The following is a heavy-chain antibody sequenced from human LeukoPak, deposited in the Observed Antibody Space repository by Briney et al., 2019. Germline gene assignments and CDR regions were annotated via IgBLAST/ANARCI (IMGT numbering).Heavy chain of an antibody. Sequence: GGSLRLSCLTSGFTVSSDYMSWVRQSPGKGLEWVSGIYRGGGTYYADSVKGRFTISRDNAKKSLYLQMNSLRAEDTAVYYCARERGLGYCSGSTCYVRWFDPWGQGTLVTVSS. CDR2: IYRGGGT. J-gene: IGHJ5*02. CDR3: ARERGLGYCSGSTCYVRWFDP. CDR1: GFTVSSDY. D-gene: IGHD2-15*01. V-gene: IGHV3-53*01.